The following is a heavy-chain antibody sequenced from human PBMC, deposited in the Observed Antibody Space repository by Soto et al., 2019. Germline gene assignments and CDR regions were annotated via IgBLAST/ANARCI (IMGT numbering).Heavy chain of an antibody. Sequence: ASVKVSCKASGGTFSSYTISWVRQAPGQGLEWMGRIIPILGIANYAQKFQGRVTITADKSTSTAYMELSSLRSEDTAVYYCARGLRLAAAGNYYYYMDVWGKGTTVTVSS. J-gene: IGHJ6*03. V-gene: IGHV1-69*02. CDR3: ARGLRLAAAGNYYYYMDV. D-gene: IGHD6-13*01. CDR1: GGTFSSYT. CDR2: IIPILGIA.